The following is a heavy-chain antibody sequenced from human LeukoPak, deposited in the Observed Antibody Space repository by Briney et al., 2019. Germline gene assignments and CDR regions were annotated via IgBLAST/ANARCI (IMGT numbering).Heavy chain of an antibody. CDR1: GDSISSSNYY. Sequence: SETLSLTCTVSGDSISSSNYYWGWIRQPPGKGLEWIGSIYYSGSTYYNPSLKSRVTISVDTSKNQFSLKLSSVTAADTAVYYCARSFVVVIAPWAFDIWGQGTMVTVSS. CDR2: IYYSGST. V-gene: IGHV4-39*01. D-gene: IGHD2-21*01. CDR3: ARSFVVVIAPWAFDI. J-gene: IGHJ3*02.